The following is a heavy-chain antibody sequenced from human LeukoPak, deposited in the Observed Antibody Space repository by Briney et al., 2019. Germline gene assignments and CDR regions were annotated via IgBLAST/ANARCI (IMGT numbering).Heavy chain of an antibody. V-gene: IGHV3-21*01. J-gene: IGHJ6*03. CDR3: ARDRDSSGYYPYYYYTDV. CDR2: ISSSSSYI. CDR1: GFTFSSYS. D-gene: IGHD3-22*01. Sequence: GGSLRLSCAASGFTFSSYSMNWVRQAPGKGLEWVSSISSSSSYIYYADSVKGRFTISRDNAKNSLYLQMNSLRAEDTAVYYCARDRDSSGYYPYYYYTDVWGKGTTVTISS.